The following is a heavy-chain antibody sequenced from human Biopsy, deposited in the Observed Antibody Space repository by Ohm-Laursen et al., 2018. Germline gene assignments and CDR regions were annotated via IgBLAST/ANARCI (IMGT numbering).Heavy chain of an antibody. D-gene: IGHD2/OR15-2a*01. CDR1: GYTFTTYD. Sequence: ASVKVSCKASGYTFTTYDITWVRQATGQGPEWMGWMNPISGNTGYAHKFRGRVTMTSDSSISTAYLEVSSLTFEDTDVYYCARAVRYRLLSDPWGQGTLVTVSS. CDR3: ARAVRYRLLSDP. V-gene: IGHV1-8*01. J-gene: IGHJ5*02. CDR2: MNPISGNT.